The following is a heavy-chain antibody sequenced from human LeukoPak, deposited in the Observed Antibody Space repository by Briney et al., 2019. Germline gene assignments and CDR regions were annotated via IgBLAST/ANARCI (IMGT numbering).Heavy chain of an antibody. Sequence: SVKVSCKASGGTFSSYAISWVRQAPGQGPEWMGGIIPIFGTANYAQKFQGRVTITADESTSTAYMELSSLRSEDTAVYYCARGGVVVPAASEGYYYYYYYMDVWGKGTTVTVSS. D-gene: IGHD2-2*01. CDR3: ARGGVVVPAASEGYYYYYYYMDV. V-gene: IGHV1-69*13. J-gene: IGHJ6*03. CDR1: GGTFSSYA. CDR2: IIPIFGTA.